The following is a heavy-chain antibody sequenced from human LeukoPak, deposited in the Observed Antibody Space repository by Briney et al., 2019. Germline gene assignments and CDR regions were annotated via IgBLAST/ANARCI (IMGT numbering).Heavy chain of an antibody. D-gene: IGHD5-24*01. CDR1: GFTFGSSA. J-gene: IGHJ4*02. CDR2: ISGSGSGGST. V-gene: IGHV3-23*01. Sequence: PGGSLRLSCAASGFTFGSSAMSWVRQAPGKGLEWVSSISGSGSGGSTYYADSVKGRFTISRDNSKNTLYLQMNSLRAEDTAVYYCAKSGYNRIDYWGQGTLVTVSS. CDR3: AKSGYNRIDY.